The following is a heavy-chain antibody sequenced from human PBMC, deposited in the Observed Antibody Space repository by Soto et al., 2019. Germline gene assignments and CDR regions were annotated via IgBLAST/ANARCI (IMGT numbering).Heavy chain of an antibody. V-gene: IGHV3-23*01. Sequence: EVQLLESGGGLVQPGGSLRLSCAASGFTFSSYAMSWVRQAPGKGLEWVSAISGSGGSTYYADSVKGRFTISSDNSKNTRYLQRTSLRASDTAVYYCAKESVPAGYYYYGMDVWGQGTTVTVSS. CDR1: GFTFSSYA. CDR3: AKESVPAGYYYYGMDV. J-gene: IGHJ6*02. CDR2: ISGSGGST.